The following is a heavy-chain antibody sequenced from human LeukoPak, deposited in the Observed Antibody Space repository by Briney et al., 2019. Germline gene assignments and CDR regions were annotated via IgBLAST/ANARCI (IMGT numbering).Heavy chain of an antibody. CDR3: ARDPSGSYPYFDY. Sequence: ASVKVSCKTSGYTFTVYYMHWVRQAPGQGLEWMGWINPNSGGTNYAQKFQGRVTMTRDMSTSTVYMELSSLRSEDTAVYYCARDPSGSYPYFDYWGQGTLVTVSS. V-gene: IGHV1-2*02. CDR1: GYTFTVYY. D-gene: IGHD1-26*01. J-gene: IGHJ4*02. CDR2: INPNSGGT.